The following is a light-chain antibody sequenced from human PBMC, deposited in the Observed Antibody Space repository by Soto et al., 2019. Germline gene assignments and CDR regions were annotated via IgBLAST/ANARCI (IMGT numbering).Light chain of an antibody. CDR3: QQYNSYPWT. CDR1: QSISSW. J-gene: IGKJ1*01. V-gene: IGKV1-5*01. Sequence: DIQMTQCPSTLSASLGEGVTITCRASQSISSWLAWYQQKPGKAPKLLIYDASSLESGVPSRFSGSGSGTEFTLTISSLQPDDFATYYCQQYNSYPWTFGQGTNVDI. CDR2: DAS.